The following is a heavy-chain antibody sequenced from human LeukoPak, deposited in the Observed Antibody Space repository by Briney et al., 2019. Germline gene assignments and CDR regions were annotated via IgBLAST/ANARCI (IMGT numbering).Heavy chain of an antibody. D-gene: IGHD4-17*01. CDR3: ASNTYGDYVSFDY. V-gene: IGHV3-48*03. J-gene: IGHJ4*02. CDR1: GFTFSDYE. CDR2: MSSSGNVK. Sequence: GGSLRLSCEASGFTFSDYEMNWVRQPPGKGLEWVSYMSSSGNVKYYADSVKGRFTIPRDNAKNSLYLQMNSLRAEDTAVYYCASNTYGDYVSFDYWGQGALVIVSS.